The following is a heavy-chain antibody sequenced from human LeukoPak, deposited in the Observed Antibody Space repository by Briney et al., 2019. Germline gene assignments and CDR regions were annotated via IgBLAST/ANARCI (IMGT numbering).Heavy chain of an antibody. J-gene: IGHJ4*02. V-gene: IGHV1-18*01. CDR3: AKWRRGGWSLDY. Sequence: ASVKVSCKASGYTFTSYGISWVRQAPGQGLEWMGWISAYNGNTNYAQKLQGRVTMTTDTSTSTAYMELRSLRSDDTAVYYCAKWRRGGWSLDYWGQGTLVTVSS. CDR2: ISAYNGNT. CDR1: GYTFTSYG. D-gene: IGHD6-19*01.